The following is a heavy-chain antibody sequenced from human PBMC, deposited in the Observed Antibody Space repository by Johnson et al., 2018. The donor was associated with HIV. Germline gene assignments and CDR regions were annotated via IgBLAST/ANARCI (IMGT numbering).Heavy chain of an antibody. Sequence: VQLVESGGGLVQPGGSLRLSCAASGITVSSNYMSWVRQAPGKGLEWVSGINWSGSTYYADSVKGRFTISRDNSKNTLYLQMNSLRAEDTALYYCARDRRYYGSGSYGGAFDIWGQGTVVTVSS. V-gene: IGHV3-66*01. D-gene: IGHD3-10*01. CDR3: ARDRRYYGSGSYGGAFDI. J-gene: IGHJ3*02. CDR1: GITVSSNY. CDR2: INWSGST.